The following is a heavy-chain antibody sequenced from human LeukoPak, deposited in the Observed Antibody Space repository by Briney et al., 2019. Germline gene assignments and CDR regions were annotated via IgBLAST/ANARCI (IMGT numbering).Heavy chain of an antibody. Sequence: SETLSLTCTVSGGSISSSSYYWGWIRQPPGKGLEWIGRIYYSGSTYYNPSLKSRVTISVDTSKNQFSLKLSSVTAADTPVYYCASPRPLDYDYVGGSYSVMWGQGTLVTVSS. CDR3: ASPRPLDYDYVGGSYSVM. CDR2: IYYSGST. D-gene: IGHD3-16*01. J-gene: IGHJ4*02. V-gene: IGHV4-39*01. CDR1: GGSISSSSYY.